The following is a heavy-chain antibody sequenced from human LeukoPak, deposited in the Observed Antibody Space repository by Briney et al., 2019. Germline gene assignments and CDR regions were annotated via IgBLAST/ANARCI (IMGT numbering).Heavy chain of an antibody. Sequence: GGSLRLSCAASGFTFSNACMSWVRQAPGKGLEWVGHVKTKTDGGTTDYAAPVKGRFTISRDDPKNTLYLQMNSLKTEDTAVYYCTTGTWIQLWLADYWGQGTLVTVSS. CDR2: VKTKTDGGTT. CDR3: TTGTWIQLWLADY. D-gene: IGHD5-18*01. J-gene: IGHJ4*02. CDR1: GFTFSNAC. V-gene: IGHV3-15*01.